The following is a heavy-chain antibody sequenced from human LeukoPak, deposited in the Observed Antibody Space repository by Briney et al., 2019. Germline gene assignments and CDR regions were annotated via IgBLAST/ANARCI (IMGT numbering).Heavy chain of an antibody. Sequence: GGSLRLSCVASGFTFSNYWMHWGRHGPGKGLVLVSAISDTGNTYHADSVKGRFTISRDSSKNTLFLQMNRLRPEDAAVYYCAKAPVTTCRGAFCYPFDYWGLGTLVTVSP. CDR1: GFTFSNYW. V-gene: IGHV3-23*01. CDR3: AKAPVTTCRGAFCYPFDY. J-gene: IGHJ4*02. CDR2: ISDTGNT. D-gene: IGHD2-15*01.